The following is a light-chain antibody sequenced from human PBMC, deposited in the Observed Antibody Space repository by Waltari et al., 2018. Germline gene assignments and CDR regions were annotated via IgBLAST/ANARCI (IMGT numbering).Light chain of an antibody. CDR3: QQYDISPLT. Sequence: DIVLTQSPGTLSLSPGERATLSCRASQTVRTTYLAWYQQKPGQAPTLLIYGASSRATGIPDRFSGRGSGTDFSLTISSLEPEDFAVYYCQQYDISPLTFGGGTKVEIK. J-gene: IGKJ4*01. V-gene: IGKV3-20*01. CDR1: QTVRTTY. CDR2: GAS.